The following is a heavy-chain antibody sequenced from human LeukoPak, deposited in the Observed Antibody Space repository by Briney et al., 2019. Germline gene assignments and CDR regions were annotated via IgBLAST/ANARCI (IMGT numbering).Heavy chain of an antibody. Sequence: GGSLRLSCAASGFTFSSYSMNWVRQAPGKGLEWVSSISSSSYIYYADSVKGRFTISRDNAKNSLYLQMNSLRAEDTAVYYCARDRSSRAVFDYWGQGTLVTVSS. D-gene: IGHD6-13*01. CDR1: GFTFSSYS. CDR3: ARDRSSRAVFDY. J-gene: IGHJ4*02. CDR2: ISSSSYI. V-gene: IGHV3-21*01.